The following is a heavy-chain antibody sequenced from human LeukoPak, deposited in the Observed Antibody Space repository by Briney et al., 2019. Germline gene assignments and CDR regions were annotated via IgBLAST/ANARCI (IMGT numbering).Heavy chain of an antibody. CDR3: AMSIAAAGTFDY. V-gene: IGHV4-61*02. J-gene: IGHJ4*02. CDR1: GGSICSGSYY. D-gene: IGHD6-13*01. CDR2: IYTSGST. Sequence: SETLSLTCAVSGGSICSGSYYWSWIRQPAGKGLEWIGRIYTSGSTNYNPSLKSRVTISVDTSKNQFSLKLSSVTAADTAVYYCAMSIAAAGTFDYWGQGTLVTVSS.